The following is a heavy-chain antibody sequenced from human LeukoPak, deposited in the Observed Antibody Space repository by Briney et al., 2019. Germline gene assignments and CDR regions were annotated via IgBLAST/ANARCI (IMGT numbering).Heavy chain of an antibody. Sequence: GGSLRLSCAASGFTFSSYWMSWVRQAPGKGLEWVANIKQDGSEKYYVDSVKGRFTISRDNAKNSLYLQMNSLRAEDTAVYYCARDYPYYYDGMWYCDYWGQGTLVSVSS. D-gene: IGHD3-22*01. CDR3: ARDYPYYYDGMWYCDY. CDR2: IKQDGSEK. J-gene: IGHJ4*02. CDR1: GFTFSSYW. V-gene: IGHV3-7*01.